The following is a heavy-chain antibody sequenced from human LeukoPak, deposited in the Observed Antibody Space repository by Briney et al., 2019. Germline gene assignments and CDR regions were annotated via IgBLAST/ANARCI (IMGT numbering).Heavy chain of an antibody. Sequence: PGGSLRLSCAASGFTFSSYIMNWVRQARGKGLEWVSSISPSGSHKYYADSVKGRFTISRDNAKNSVSLQMNSLRAEDTAVYYCARVSDSTPDEGSWGQGTLVTVSS. CDR2: ISPSGSHK. CDR3: ARVSDSTPDEGS. D-gene: IGHD3-22*01. CDR1: GFTFSSYI. V-gene: IGHV3-21*01. J-gene: IGHJ5*01.